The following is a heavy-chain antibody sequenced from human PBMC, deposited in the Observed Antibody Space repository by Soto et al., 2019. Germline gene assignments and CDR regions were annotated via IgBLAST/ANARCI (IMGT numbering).Heavy chain of an antibody. V-gene: IGHV1-46*01. CDR1: GYTFVDYF. CDR2: ISLRHHST. Sequence: GASVKVSCKTSGYTFVDYFIHWVRQAPGQGLEWMGIISLRHHSTSYAQKFQDRLSVTRDPSSTTIYMELSSLRSEDTAVYYCARDGMAVAGDYYFDYWGQGTLVTVSS. D-gene: IGHD6-19*01. CDR3: ARDGMAVAGDYYFDY. J-gene: IGHJ4*02.